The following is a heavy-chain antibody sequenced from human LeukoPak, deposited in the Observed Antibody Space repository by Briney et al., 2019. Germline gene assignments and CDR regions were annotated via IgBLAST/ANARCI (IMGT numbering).Heavy chain of an antibody. V-gene: IGHV4-34*01. J-gene: IGHJ2*01. CDR1: GGSFSGYY. Sequence: SETLSLTCAVYGGSFSGYYWSWIRQPPGKGLEWIGEINHSGSTNYNPSLKSRVTISVDTSKNQFSLKLSSVTAADTAVYYCARRAAGLNWYFDLWGRGTLVTVSS. CDR3: ARRAAGLNWYFDL. D-gene: IGHD6-13*01. CDR2: INHSGST.